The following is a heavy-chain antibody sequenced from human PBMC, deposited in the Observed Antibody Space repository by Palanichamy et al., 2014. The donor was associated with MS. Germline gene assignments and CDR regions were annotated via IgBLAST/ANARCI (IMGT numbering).Heavy chain of an antibody. CDR2: VDWDGDT. J-gene: IGHJ1*01. CDR3: ARTESYYRDTSGYWWYFQH. V-gene: IGHV2-70*17. D-gene: IGHD3-22*01. Sequence: QVTLRESGPALVKPTQTLTLTCSFSGFSLTTDRVSVSWIRQAPGKALEWLARVDWDGDTFYTTPLKTRLTISKDTSKNQVVLTLANLDPADTATYFCARTESYYRDTSGYWWYFQHWGQGTVVAVSS. CDR1: GFSLTTDRVS.